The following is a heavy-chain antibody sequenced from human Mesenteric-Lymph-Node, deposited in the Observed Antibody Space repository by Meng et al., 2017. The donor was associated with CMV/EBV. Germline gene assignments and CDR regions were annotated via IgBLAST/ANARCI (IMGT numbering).Heavy chain of an antibody. D-gene: IGHD3-9*01. V-gene: IGHV3-69-1*01. J-gene: IGHJ4*02. CDR3: ATDLDRARYFSFDGYFEY. CDR2: ISSGTNK. CDR1: GFTFSDYG. Sequence: GESLKISCAASGFTFSDYGMNWVRQAPGKGLEWISYISSGTNKHYADSVKGRFTISRDNAKNSLFLQMNSLRAEDTAVYYCATDLDRARYFSFDGYFEYWGRGTLVTVSS.